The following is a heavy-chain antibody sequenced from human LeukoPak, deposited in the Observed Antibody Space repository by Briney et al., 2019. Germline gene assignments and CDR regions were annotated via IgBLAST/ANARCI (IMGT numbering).Heavy chain of an antibody. J-gene: IGHJ6*02. CDR2: IKSKSGGETT. V-gene: IGHV3-15*05. CDR1: GITFTNAW. CDR3: VRGYSFGPYGMDV. D-gene: IGHD2-15*01. Sequence: GGSLRLSCVASGITFTNAWMTWVRQAPGQGLEWIGRIKSKSGGETTDYAAPVKGRFTISRDNSKNTLYLQMSSLRAEDTAVYFCVRGYSFGPYGMDVWGQGTTVTVSS.